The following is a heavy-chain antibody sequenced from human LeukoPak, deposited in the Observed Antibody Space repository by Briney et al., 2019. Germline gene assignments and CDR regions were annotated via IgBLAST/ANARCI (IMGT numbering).Heavy chain of an antibody. CDR1: GGSISSYY. CDR3: ARTLSESYYYYGTDV. V-gene: IGHV4-59*01. J-gene: IGHJ6*02. Sequence: SETLSLTCTVSGGSISSYYWSWIRQPPGKGLEWIGYLYYSGRTNYNPSLKSRVTISVDTSKNQFSLKLGSVTAADTAVYYCARTLSESYYYYGTDVWGQGTTVTVSS. CDR2: LYYSGRT. D-gene: IGHD6-19*01.